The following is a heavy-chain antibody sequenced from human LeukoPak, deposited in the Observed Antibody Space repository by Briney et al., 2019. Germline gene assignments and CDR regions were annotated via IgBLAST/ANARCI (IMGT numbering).Heavy chain of an antibody. D-gene: IGHD3-3*01. CDR3: ARLSYYDFWSGYSSNQLFIDY. J-gene: IGHJ4*02. V-gene: IGHV4-39*01. Sequence: PGGSLRLSCAASGFTFSTYTMNWVRQPPGKGLEWIGSIYYSGSTYYNPSLKSRVTISVDTSKNQFSLKLSSVTAADTAVYYCARLSYYDFWSGYSSNQLFIDYWGQGTLVTVSS. CDR2: IYYSGST. CDR1: GFTFSTYT.